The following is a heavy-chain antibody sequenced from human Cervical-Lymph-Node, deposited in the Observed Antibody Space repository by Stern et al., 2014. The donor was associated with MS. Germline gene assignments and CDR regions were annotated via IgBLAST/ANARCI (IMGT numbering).Heavy chain of an antibody. CDR1: GYTFTSYA. V-gene: IGHV1-3*01. J-gene: IGHJ4*02. CDR2: INAGNGNT. CDR3: ARSVHDYYDSSGYYPPFDY. D-gene: IGHD3-22*01. Sequence: QEQLVQSGAEVKKPGASVKVSCKASGYTFTSYAMHWVRQAPGQRLEWMGWINAGNGNTKYSQKFQGRVTITRDTSASTAYMELSSLRSEDTAVYYCARSVHDYYDSSGYYPPFDYWGQGTLVTVSS.